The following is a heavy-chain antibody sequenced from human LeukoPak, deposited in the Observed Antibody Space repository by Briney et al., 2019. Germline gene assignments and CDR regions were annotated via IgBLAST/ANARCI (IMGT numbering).Heavy chain of an antibody. CDR2: IVVGSGNT. V-gene: IGHV1-58*02. D-gene: IGHD1-26*01. CDR3: AGYGPSGSFDY. Sequence: SVKVSCKASGFTFTSSAMQWVRQARGQRLEWIGWIVVGSGNTNYAQKFQERVTITRDMSTSTAHMELSSLRSEDTAVYYCAGYGPSGSFDYWGQGTLVTVSS. CDR1: GFTFTSSA. J-gene: IGHJ4*02.